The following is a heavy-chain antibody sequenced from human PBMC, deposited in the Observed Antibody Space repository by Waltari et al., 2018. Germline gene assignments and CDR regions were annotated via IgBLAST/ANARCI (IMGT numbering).Heavy chain of an antibody. Sequence: QVKLQQWGAGLLKPSETLSLTCAVYGGSFSGYYGSWIRQPPGKGLEWIGEINHSGSTNYNPSFKSRVTISVDTSKNQFSLKLSSVTAADTAVYYCARGLGLPAGYWGQGTLVTVSS. J-gene: IGHJ4*02. CDR3: ARGLGLPAGY. V-gene: IGHV4-34*01. D-gene: IGHD3-10*01. CDR1: GGSFSGYY. CDR2: INHSGST.